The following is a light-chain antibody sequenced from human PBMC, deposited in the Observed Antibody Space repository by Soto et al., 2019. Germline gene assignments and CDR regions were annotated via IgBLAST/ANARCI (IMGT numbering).Light chain of an antibody. CDR2: DVH. CDR1: SSDVGGSNY. V-gene: IGLV2-14*01. J-gene: IGLJ2*01. Sequence: QPVLTQPASVSGSPGQSITISCTGTSSDVGGSNYVSWYQQHPGKAPKLMIYDVHNRPAGISNRFSGSKSGNTASLTISGLQAEDEAGYYCSSYRSGSTLVFGGGTKLTVL. CDR3: SSYRSGSTLV.